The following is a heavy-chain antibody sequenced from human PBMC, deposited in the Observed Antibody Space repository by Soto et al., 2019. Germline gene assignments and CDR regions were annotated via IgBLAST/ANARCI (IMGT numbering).Heavy chain of an antibody. CDR3: ARDRLFDY. CDR1: GFTFSSYA. CDR2: ISYDGSNK. J-gene: IGHJ4*02. D-gene: IGHD3-16*01. V-gene: IGHV3-30-3*01. Sequence: GGSLRLSCAASGFTFSSYAMHWVRQAPGKGLEWVAVISYDGSNKYYADSVKGRFTISRDNSKNTLYLQMNSLRAEDTAVYYCARDRLFDYWGQGTLVTVSS.